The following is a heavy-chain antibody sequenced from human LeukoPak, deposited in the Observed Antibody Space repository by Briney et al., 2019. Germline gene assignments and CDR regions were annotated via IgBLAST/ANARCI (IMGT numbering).Heavy chain of an antibody. CDR1: GGSMSSYY. Sequence: SETLSLTCTVSGGSMSSYYWSFIRQSAGTGLEWLGRIHTSGTTWYNPSLKSRVTLSVDASKNQFSLGLTSVTAADTAVYYCAREVEETGFDYWGQGTLVTVSS. J-gene: IGHJ4*02. CDR3: AREVEETGFDY. D-gene: IGHD2-15*01. CDR2: IHTSGTT. V-gene: IGHV4-4*07.